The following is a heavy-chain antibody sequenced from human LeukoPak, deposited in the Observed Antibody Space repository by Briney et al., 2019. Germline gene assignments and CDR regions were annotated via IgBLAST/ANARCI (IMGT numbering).Heavy chain of an antibody. Sequence: GGSLRLSCTASGFTFGDYAMSWVRQAPGKGLEWVGFIRTKAYGGTTENAASVKGRFTISRDDSKSIGYLQMNSLKTEDTAVYYCTRDLLAGDYYGSGNLGYWGQGTLVTVSS. J-gene: IGHJ4*02. D-gene: IGHD3-10*01. CDR1: GFTFGDYA. CDR3: TRDLLAGDYYGSGNLGY. V-gene: IGHV3-49*04. CDR2: IRTKAYGGTT.